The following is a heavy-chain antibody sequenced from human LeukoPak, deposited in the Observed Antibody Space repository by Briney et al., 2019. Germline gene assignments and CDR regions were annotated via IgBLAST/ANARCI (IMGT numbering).Heavy chain of an antibody. CDR2: ISAYNGNT. D-gene: IGHD2-2*01. Sequence: ASVKVSCKASGYTFTSYGISWVRQASGQGLEWMGWISAYNGNTNSAQKFQGRVTMTTDTSTSTVYMELRSLRSDDTAVYYCARDDCSSASCYLAYWGQGTLVTVSS. CDR1: GYTFTSYG. CDR3: ARDDCSSASCYLAY. V-gene: IGHV1-18*01. J-gene: IGHJ4*02.